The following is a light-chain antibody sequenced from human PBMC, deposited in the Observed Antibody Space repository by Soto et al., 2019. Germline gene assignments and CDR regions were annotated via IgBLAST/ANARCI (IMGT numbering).Light chain of an antibody. Sequence: EIVLTQSPGTLSLSPGERATLSCRASQSVSNNYLAWYQQKPGRAPRLVIYGASSRATGIPDRVSGSGSGADVTFTISRLEPEDFAVYYCQQYGTSPWTFGQGTRVEIK. J-gene: IGKJ1*01. CDR2: GAS. CDR1: QSVSNNY. V-gene: IGKV3-20*01. CDR3: QQYGTSPWT.